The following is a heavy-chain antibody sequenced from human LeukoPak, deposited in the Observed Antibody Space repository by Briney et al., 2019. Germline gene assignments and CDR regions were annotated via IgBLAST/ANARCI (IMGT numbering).Heavy chain of an antibody. V-gene: IGHV3-9*01. J-gene: IGHJ3*01. CDR2: ITWNSGEI. D-gene: IGHD3-10*01. CDR3: VKEENPYGSGFDAFDL. CDR1: GFTFDNYA. Sequence: GGSLRLSCAAFGFTFDNYAMHWVRQAPGKGLEWVSGITWNSGEIDYADSVKGRFTISRDSATKSVYLQMNSLTTEDTALYYCVKEENPYGSGFDAFDLGGQGTMVTVSS.